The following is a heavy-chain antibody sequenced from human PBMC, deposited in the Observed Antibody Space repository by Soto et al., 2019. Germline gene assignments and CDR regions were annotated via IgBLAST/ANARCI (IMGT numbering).Heavy chain of an antibody. Sequence: PGGSLRLSCAASGFTFSSYGMHWVRQAPGKGLEWVAVISYDGSNKYYADSVKGRFTISRDNSKNTLYLQMNSLRDEDTAVYYCAKGEVGYYDSSGYFATAMYNFDYWGQGTPVPVSS. D-gene: IGHD3-22*01. J-gene: IGHJ4*02. CDR1: GFTFSSYG. CDR3: AKGEVGYYDSSGYFATAMYNFDY. CDR2: ISYDGSNK. V-gene: IGHV3-30*18.